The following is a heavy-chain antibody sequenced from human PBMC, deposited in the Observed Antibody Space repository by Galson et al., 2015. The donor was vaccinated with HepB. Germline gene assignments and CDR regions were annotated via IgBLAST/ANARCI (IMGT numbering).Heavy chain of an antibody. CDR3: AKTPPAYGGYTRGYFDY. J-gene: IGHJ4*02. CDR2: ISGSGGST. D-gene: IGHD5-12*01. V-gene: IGHV3-23*01. CDR1: GFTFSSYA. Sequence: SLRLSCAASGFTFSSYAMSWVRQAPGKGLEWVSAISGSGGSTYYADSVKGRFTISRDNSKNTLYLQMNSLRAEDTAVYYCAKTPPAYGGYTRGYFDYWGQGTLVTVSS.